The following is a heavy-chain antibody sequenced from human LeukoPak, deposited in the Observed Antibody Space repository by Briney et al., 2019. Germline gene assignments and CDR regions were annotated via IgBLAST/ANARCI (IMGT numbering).Heavy chain of an antibody. V-gene: IGHV1-69*04. CDR1: GGTFSSYA. CDR3: ARGGYNWNYSGVWFDP. CDR2: IIPIFGIA. D-gene: IGHD1-7*01. Sequence: SVKVSCKASGGTFSSYAISWVRQAPGQGLEWMGRIIPIFGIANYAQKVQGRVTITADKSTRTAYMELSSLRSEDTAVYYCARGGYNWNYSGVWFDPWGQGTLVTVSS. J-gene: IGHJ5*02.